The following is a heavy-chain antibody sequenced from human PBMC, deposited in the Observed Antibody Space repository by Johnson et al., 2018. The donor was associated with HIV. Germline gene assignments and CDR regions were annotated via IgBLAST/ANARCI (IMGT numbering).Heavy chain of an antibody. V-gene: IGHV3-30*18. CDR3: AKPGGTPDPTYYYGSGRGAFDI. D-gene: IGHD3-10*01. CDR1: GFTFRTYG. Sequence: VQLVESVGGVVQPGRSLRLSCTAFGFTFRTYGMHWVRQAPGKGLEWVAGISFDGGKKYYADSVWGLFTISRDNSNSTLFLQMNSLRAEDTAVYYCAKPGGTPDPTYYYGSGRGAFDIWGQGTMVTVSS. J-gene: IGHJ3*02. CDR2: ISFDGGKK.